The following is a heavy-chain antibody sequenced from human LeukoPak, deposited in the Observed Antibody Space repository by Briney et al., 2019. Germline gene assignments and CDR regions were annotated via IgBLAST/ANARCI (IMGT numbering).Heavy chain of an antibody. V-gene: IGHV4-61*02. D-gene: IGHD4-23*01. CDR1: GGSISSGSYY. CDR2: IYTSGST. J-gene: IGHJ4*02. Sequence: SQTLSLTCTVSGGSISSGSYYWSWIRQPAGKGLEWIGRIYTSGSTNYNPSLKSRVTISVDTSKNQFSLKLSSVTAADTAVYYCARPRYGGVPYFDYWGQGTLVTVSS. CDR3: ARPRYGGVPYFDY.